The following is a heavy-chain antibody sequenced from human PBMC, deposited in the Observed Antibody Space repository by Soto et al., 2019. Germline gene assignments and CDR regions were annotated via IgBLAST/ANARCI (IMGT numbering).Heavy chain of an antibody. Sequence: ASVKVSCKASGYTFTGYYMHWVRQAPGQGLEWMGWINPNSGGTNYAQKFQGRVTMTRDTSISTAYMELSRLRSDDTAVYYCARVVYYDSSGSPNEAFDIWGQGTMVTVSS. CDR3: ARVVYYDSSGSPNEAFDI. CDR1: GYTFTGYY. D-gene: IGHD3-22*01. CDR2: INPNSGGT. J-gene: IGHJ3*02. V-gene: IGHV1-2*02.